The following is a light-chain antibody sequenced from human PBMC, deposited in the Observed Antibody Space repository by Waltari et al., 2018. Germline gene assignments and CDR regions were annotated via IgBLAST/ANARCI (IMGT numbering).Light chain of an antibody. CDR3: QQYNSYQT. CDR1: QSISSW. CDR2: KAS. Sequence: GDRVTITCRASQSISSWLAWYQQKPGKAPKLLIYKASSLESGVPSRFSGSGSGTEFTLTISSLQPDDFATYYCQQYNSYQTFGQGTKVEIK. V-gene: IGKV1-5*03. J-gene: IGKJ1*01.